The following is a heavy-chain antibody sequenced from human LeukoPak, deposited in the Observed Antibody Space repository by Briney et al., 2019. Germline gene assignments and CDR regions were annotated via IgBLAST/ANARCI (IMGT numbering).Heavy chain of an antibody. J-gene: IGHJ5*02. CDR1: GGTFSSYA. D-gene: IGHD2-2*01. CDR2: IIPIFGTA. Sequence: GASVKVSCKASGGTFSSYAISWVRQAPGQGLEWMGGIIPIFGTANYAQKFQGRVTITTDRSTSTAYMELSSLRSEDTAVYYCARDLPAGVVPAANNWFDPWGQGTLVTVSS. CDR3: ARDLPAGVVPAANNWFDP. V-gene: IGHV1-69*05.